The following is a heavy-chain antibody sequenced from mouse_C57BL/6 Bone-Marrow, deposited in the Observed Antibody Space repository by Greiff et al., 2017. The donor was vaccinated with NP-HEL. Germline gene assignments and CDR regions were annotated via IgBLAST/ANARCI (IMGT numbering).Heavy chain of an antibody. Sequence: QVQLKESGPGLVQPSQSLSITCTVSGFSLTSYGVHWVRQPPGKGLEWLGVIWSGGSTDYNAAFISRLSISKDNSKSQVFFKMNSLQADDTAIYYCANLYDYEFAYWGQGTLVTVSA. CDR2: IWSGGST. J-gene: IGHJ3*01. CDR1: GFSLTSYG. V-gene: IGHV2-4*01. D-gene: IGHD2-4*01. CDR3: ANLYDYEFAY.